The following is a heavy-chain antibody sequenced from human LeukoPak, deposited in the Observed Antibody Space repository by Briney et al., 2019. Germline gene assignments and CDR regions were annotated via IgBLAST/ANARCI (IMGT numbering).Heavy chain of an antibody. V-gene: IGHV3-23*01. Sequence: GGSLRLSCAASGFTFSSYAMSWVCQAPGKGLEWVSAISGSGGSTYYADSVKGRFTISRDNSKNTLYLQMNSLRAEDTAVYYCAKVKENYYDSSGYYFFDYWGQGTLVTVSS. CDR1: GFTFSSYA. CDR2: ISGSGGST. J-gene: IGHJ4*02. CDR3: AKVKENYYDSSGYYFFDY. D-gene: IGHD3-22*01.